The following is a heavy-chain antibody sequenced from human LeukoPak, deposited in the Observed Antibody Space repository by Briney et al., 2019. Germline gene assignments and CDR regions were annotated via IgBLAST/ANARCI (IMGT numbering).Heavy chain of an antibody. D-gene: IGHD6-19*01. CDR3: AGLAEQEDYYYGMDV. CDR1: GGSISGGGYY. V-gene: IGHV4-31*03. Sequence: SETLSLTCTVSGGSISGGGYYWSWIRQHPGRGLEWIGYIYYSGSTYYNPSLKSRVTISVDTSKNQFSLKLSSVTAADTAVYYCAGLAEQEDYYYGMDVWGQGTTVTVSS. CDR2: IYYSGST. J-gene: IGHJ6*02.